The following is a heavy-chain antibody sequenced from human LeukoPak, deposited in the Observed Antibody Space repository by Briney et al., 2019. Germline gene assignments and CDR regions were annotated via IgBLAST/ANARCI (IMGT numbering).Heavy chain of an antibody. Sequence: SVKVSCKASGGTFSSYAISWVRQAPGQGLEWMGGIIPIFGTANYAQKFQGRVTNTADESTSTAYMELSSLRSEDTAVYYCARPRYCSSTSCYRGSAFDIWGQGTMVTVSS. J-gene: IGHJ3*02. CDR3: ARPRYCSSTSCYRGSAFDI. CDR2: IIPIFGTA. V-gene: IGHV1-69*01. D-gene: IGHD2-2*02. CDR1: GGTFSSYA.